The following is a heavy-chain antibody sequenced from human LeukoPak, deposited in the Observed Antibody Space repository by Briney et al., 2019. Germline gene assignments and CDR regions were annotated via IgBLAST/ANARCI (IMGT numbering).Heavy chain of an antibody. CDR3: ARVRYRGAAAGNYFDY. CDR2: INPNSGGT. CDR1: GYTFTGYH. D-gene: IGHD6-13*01. V-gene: IGHV1-2*06. J-gene: IGHJ4*02. Sequence: GASVKVSCKASGYTFTGYHMHWVRQAPGQGLEWMGRINPNSGGTNYAQKFQGRVTMTRDTSISTAYMELSRLRSDDTAVYYCARVRYRGAAAGNYFDYWGQGTLVTVSS.